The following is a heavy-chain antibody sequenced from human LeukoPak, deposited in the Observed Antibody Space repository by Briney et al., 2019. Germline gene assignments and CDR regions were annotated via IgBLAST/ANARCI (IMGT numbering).Heavy chain of an antibody. Sequence: SETLSLTCAVYGGSFSGYYWSWIRQPPGKGLEWIGEINHSGSTNYNPSLKSRVTISVDTSKNQFSLKLSSVTAADTAVYYCARGAGGYRFDPWGQGTLVTVSS. CDR3: ARGAGGYRFDP. V-gene: IGHV4-34*01. J-gene: IGHJ5*02. CDR1: GGSFSGYY. CDR2: INHSGST. D-gene: IGHD1-1*01.